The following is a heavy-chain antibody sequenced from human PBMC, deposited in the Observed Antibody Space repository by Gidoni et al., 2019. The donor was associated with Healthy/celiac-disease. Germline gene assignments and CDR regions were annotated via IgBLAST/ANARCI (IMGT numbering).Heavy chain of an antibody. Sequence: QMQLVQSGPEVKKPGTSVKVSGKAAGVTCTSTAMQWGRQARGQRLEWLGWIVVGSVNTNSAQKFPERVTITRDMSTSTAYMELRSLSSEDTAVYYCAADPYCGGDCHFVSWGQGTLVTVSS. CDR3: AADPYCGGDCHFVS. CDR2: IVVGSVNT. V-gene: IGHV1-58*02. CDR1: GVTCTSTA. D-gene: IGHD2-21*02. J-gene: IGHJ4*02.